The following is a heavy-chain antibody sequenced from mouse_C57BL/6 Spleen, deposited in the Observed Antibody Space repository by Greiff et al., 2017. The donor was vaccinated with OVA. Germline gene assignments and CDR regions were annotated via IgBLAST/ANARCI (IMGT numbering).Heavy chain of an antibody. Sequence: VKLVESGAELVRPGASVTLSCKASGYTFTDYEMHWVKQTPVHGLEWIGAIDPETGGTAYNQKFKGKAILTADKSSSTAYMELRSLTSEDSAVYYCTRCPANWDWFAYWGQGTLVTVSA. J-gene: IGHJ3*01. D-gene: IGHD4-1*01. V-gene: IGHV1-15*01. CDR2: IDPETGGT. CDR3: TRCPANWDWFAY. CDR1: GYTFTDYE.